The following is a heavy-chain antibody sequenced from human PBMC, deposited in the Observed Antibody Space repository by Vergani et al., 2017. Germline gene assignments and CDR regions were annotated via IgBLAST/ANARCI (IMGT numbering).Heavy chain of an antibody. D-gene: IGHD3-10*01. CDR2: IYYSGST. V-gene: IGHV4-59*01. CDR1: GGSISSYY. CDR3: ARGTYGSDAFDI. J-gene: IGHJ3*02. Sequence: QVQLQESGPGLVKPSQTLSLTCTVSGGSISSYYWSWIRQPPGKGLEWIGYIYYSGSTNYNPSLKSRVTISVDTSKNQFSLKLSSVTAADTAVYYCARGTYGSDAFDIWGQG.